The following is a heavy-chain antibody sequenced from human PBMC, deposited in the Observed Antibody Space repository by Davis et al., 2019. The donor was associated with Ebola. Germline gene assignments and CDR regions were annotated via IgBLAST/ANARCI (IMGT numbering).Heavy chain of an antibody. D-gene: IGHD4-17*01. CDR2: IYYSGST. CDR1: GGSISSGAYH. Sequence: SETLSLTCTVSGGSISSGAYHWSWIRQPPGKGLEWIGYIYYSGSTYYNPSLKSRVTISVDSSKSQFSLKLHSVTAADTAVYYCARTTKTNIEASGLGFNSFDSWGQGALVSVSS. V-gene: IGHV4-30-4*01. CDR3: ARTTKTNIEASGLGFNSFDS. J-gene: IGHJ5*01.